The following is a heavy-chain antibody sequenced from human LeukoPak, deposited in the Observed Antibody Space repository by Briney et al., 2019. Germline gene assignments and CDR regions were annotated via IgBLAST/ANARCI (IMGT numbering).Heavy chain of an antibody. V-gene: IGHV4-34*01. CDR3: ARVFLERLDSLWFDP. J-gene: IGHJ5*02. Sequence: SETLSLTCAVYGGSFSGYYWSWIRQPPGKGREWIGEINHSGSTNYNPSLKSRVTISVDTSKNQFSLKLSSVTAADTAVYYCARVFLERLDSLWFDPWGQGTLVTVSS. D-gene: IGHD1-1*01. CDR1: GGSFSGYY. CDR2: INHSGST.